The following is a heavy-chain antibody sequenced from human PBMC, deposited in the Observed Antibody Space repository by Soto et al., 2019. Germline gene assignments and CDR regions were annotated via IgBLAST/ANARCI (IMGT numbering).Heavy chain of an antibody. D-gene: IGHD3-22*01. V-gene: IGHV3-48*01. CDR1: GFTFSTYS. J-gene: IGHJ6*02. CDR3: AKVASSGYYYYYYYGMDV. CDR2: ISSSSSTI. Sequence: GGSLRLSCAASGFTFSTYSMNWVRQAPWKGLEWVSYISSSSSTIFYTDSVKGRFTVSRDNSKNTLYLQMNSLRAEDTAVYYCAKVASSGYYYYYYYGMDVWGQGTTVTVSS.